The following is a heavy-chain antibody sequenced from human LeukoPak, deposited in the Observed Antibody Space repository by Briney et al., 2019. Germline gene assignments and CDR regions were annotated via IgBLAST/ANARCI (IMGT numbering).Heavy chain of an antibody. J-gene: IGHJ4*02. CDR3: ARAPYGDYAWSPQPFEY. D-gene: IGHD4-17*01. CDR1: GFTFSSYA. Sequence: GGSLRLSCAASGFTFSSYAMHWVRQAPGKGLEWVAVISYDGSNKYYADSVKGRFTISRDNSKNTLYLQMNSLRAEDTAVYYCARAPYGDYAWSPQPFEYWGQGTLVTVSS. CDR2: ISYDGSNK. V-gene: IGHV3-30-3*01.